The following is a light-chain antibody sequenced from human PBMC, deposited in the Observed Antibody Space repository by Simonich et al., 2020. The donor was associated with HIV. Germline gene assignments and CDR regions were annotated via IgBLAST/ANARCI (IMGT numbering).Light chain of an antibody. V-gene: IGLV1-47*01. CDR1: NIGTES. CDR2: RNK. Sequence: VLTQPPSVSAAPGKTARITCGGNNIGTESVHWYQQKPGTAPKLLLYRNKQRPSGVPDRFSGSKSGTSASLAISGLRSEDEADYYCAAWDDSLSGRVFGGGTKLTVL. CDR3: AAWDDSLSGRV. J-gene: IGLJ3*02.